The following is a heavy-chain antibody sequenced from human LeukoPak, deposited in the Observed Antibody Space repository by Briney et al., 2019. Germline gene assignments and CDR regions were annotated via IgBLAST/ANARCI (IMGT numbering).Heavy chain of an antibody. Sequence: SVTLSLTCTVSSGSINSGGYYWSWICQYPGKVRECIGYSCYTGYTYYIPSLKIRVTMSLDTSKNQFSLKLKSVTAADTAVYYCARSTVPYYFDYWGQGTLVTVSS. CDR2: SCYTGYT. V-gene: IGHV4-31*03. D-gene: IGHD4-17*01. CDR1: SGSINSGGYY. CDR3: ARSTVPYYFDY. J-gene: IGHJ4*02.